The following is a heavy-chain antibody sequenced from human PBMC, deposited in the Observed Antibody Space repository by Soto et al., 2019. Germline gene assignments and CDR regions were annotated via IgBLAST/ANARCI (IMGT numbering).Heavy chain of an antibody. CDR3: ARDHIALTILFAS. D-gene: IGHD3-3*01. CDR1: GFAFRSHW. CDR2: INQDGSQK. J-gene: IGHJ4*02. V-gene: IGHV3-7*01. Sequence: GGSLRLSCGASGFAFRSHWMSWVRQAPGKGLEWVANINQDGSQKYYVDSVKGRFTISRDNAKNSLYLQMNSLRAEDTAVYYCARDHIALTILFASWGQGT.